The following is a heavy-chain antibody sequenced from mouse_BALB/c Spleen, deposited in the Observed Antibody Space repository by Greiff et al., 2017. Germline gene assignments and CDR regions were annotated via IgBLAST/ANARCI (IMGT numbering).Heavy chain of an antibody. Sequence: VQLQQSGAELAKPGASVKMSCQASGYTFTSYWMHWVKQRPGQGLEWIGYINPSTGYTEYNQKFKDKATLTADKSSSTAYMQLSSLTSEDSAVYYCARGDYLYAMDYWGQGTSVTVSS. CDR1: GYTFTSYW. D-gene: IGHD2-4*01. CDR2: INPSTGYT. CDR3: ARGDYLYAMDY. J-gene: IGHJ4*01. V-gene: IGHV1-7*01.